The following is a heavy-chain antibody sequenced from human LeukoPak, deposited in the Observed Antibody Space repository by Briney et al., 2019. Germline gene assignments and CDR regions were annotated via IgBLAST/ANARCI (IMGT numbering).Heavy chain of an antibody. V-gene: IGHV3-9*01. CDR2: ISWNSGSI. CDR1: GFTFDDYA. Sequence: GRSLRLSCAASGFTFDDYAMHWVRQAPGKGLEWVSGISWNSGSIGYADSVKGRFTISRDNAKNSLYLQMNSLRAEDTALYYCAKGPCKQGAYFDYWSQGTLVTVSS. J-gene: IGHJ4*02. D-gene: IGHD1/OR15-1a*01. CDR3: AKGPCKQGAYFDY.